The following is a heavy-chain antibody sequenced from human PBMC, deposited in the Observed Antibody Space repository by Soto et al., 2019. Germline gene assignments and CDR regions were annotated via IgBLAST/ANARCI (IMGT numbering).Heavy chain of an antibody. J-gene: IGHJ6*04. Sequence: EVQLVESGGGLVQPGGSRRLSCAASGFTFSSDWMSWFRQAPGKGLEWVANIKQDGSEENYVDSVKGRCTICRDNAKNARYLQMNSLRVEATAVYYCAREIAARLWGKGTTVTVSS. D-gene: IGHD6-6*01. V-gene: IGHV3-7*01. CDR2: IKQDGSEE. CDR3: AREIAARL. CDR1: GFTFSSDW.